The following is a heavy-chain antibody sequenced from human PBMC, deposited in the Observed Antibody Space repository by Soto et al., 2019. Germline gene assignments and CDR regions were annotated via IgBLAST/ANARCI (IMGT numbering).Heavy chain of an antibody. Sequence: QVQLQESGPGLVKPSRTLSLNCTVSGGSISSGGYYWSWIRQHPGKGLEWIGYIYYSGSTYYNPSLKSRVTISVDTSKNQFSLKLSSVTAADTAVYYCARDSGDTWNFKGFDPWGQGTLVTVSS. CDR1: GGSISSGGYY. J-gene: IGHJ5*02. CDR2: IYYSGST. D-gene: IGHD1-7*01. CDR3: ARDSGDTWNFKGFDP. V-gene: IGHV4-31*03.